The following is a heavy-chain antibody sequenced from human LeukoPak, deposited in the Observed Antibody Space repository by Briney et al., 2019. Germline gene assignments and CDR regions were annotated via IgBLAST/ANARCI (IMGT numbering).Heavy chain of an antibody. J-gene: IGHJ6*03. Sequence: GGSLRLSCAASGFTFSSYEMNWVRQAPGKGLEWVSYISSSGSTIYYADSVKGRFTISRDNAKNSLYLQMNSLRAEDTAVYYCARLRYHDFWSGYWKYYYYVDVWGKGTTVTVSS. D-gene: IGHD3-3*01. CDR3: ARLRYHDFWSGYWKYYYYVDV. CDR2: ISSSGSTI. CDR1: GFTFSSYE. V-gene: IGHV3-48*03.